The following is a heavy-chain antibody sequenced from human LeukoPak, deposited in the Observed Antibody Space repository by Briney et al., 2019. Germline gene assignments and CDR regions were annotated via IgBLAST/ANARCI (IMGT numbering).Heavy chain of an antibody. J-gene: IGHJ4*02. Sequence: PGRSLRLSCAASGFTFSSYGMHWVRQAPGKGLEWVAVKSYDGSNKYYADSVRGRFTITRDNPKNTLYLQMNSLRAEDTAVYYCAKARYYDSSGYYADYWGQGTLVTVSS. CDR1: GFTFSSYG. CDR3: AKARYYDSSGYYADY. V-gene: IGHV3-30*18. D-gene: IGHD3-22*01. CDR2: KSYDGSNK.